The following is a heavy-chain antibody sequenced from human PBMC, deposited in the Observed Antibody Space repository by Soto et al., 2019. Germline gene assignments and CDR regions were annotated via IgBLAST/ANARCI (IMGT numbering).Heavy chain of an antibody. Sequence: EVQLVESGGGLVKPGGSLRLSCAASGFTFSSYSMNWVRQAPGKGLEWVSSISSSSSYIYYADSVKGRFTISRDNAKNSLYLQMNSQRAEDTAVHYCARDFPYYYYGMDVWGQGTTVTVSS. CDR3: ARDFPYYYYGMDV. J-gene: IGHJ6*02. CDR2: ISSSSSYI. V-gene: IGHV3-21*01. CDR1: GFTFSSYS.